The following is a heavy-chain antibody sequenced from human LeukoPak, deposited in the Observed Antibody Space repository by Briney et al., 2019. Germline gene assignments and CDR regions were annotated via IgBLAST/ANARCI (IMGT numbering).Heavy chain of an antibody. CDR1: GFTFSNYA. J-gene: IGHJ2*01. CDR2: TTGRGGST. D-gene: IGHD7-27*01. V-gene: IGHV3-23*01. Sequence: GGSLRLSCAASGFTFSNYAMSWVRQAPGKGLEWVSATTGRGGSTYYADSVKGRFTISRDNSKYTLYLQMNSLRAEDTALYYCAKDPGDNWGHDWYFDLWGRGTLVTVSS. CDR3: AKDPGDNWGHDWYFDL.